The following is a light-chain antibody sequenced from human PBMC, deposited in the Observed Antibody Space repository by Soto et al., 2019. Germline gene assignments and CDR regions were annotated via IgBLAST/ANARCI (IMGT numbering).Light chain of an antibody. CDR2: GNT. CDR1: SSNIGAGCE. Sequence: QSVLTQPPSVSGAPGQRVTISCTGCSSNIGAGCEVHWYQHLPGKAPKLLIYGNTNRPSGVPDRFSGSKSGTSASLAITGLQAEDEADYYCCAYAGNSIYVFGSGTKV. J-gene: IGLJ1*01. V-gene: IGLV1-40*01. CDR3: CAYAGNSIYV.